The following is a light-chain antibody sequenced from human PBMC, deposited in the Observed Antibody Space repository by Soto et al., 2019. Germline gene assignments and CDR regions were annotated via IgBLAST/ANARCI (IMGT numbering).Light chain of an antibody. CDR2: DVS. Sequence: QSALTQPASVSGSLGQSITISCTGTSSDLGSYNYVSWYQQHPGKAPKLMIYDVSNRPSGVSNRFSGSKSGNTASLTISGLRAEDEADYYCSSYTSSSTLVVFGGGTKLTVL. CDR1: SSDLGSYNY. J-gene: IGLJ3*02. V-gene: IGLV2-14*03. CDR3: SSYTSSSTLVV.